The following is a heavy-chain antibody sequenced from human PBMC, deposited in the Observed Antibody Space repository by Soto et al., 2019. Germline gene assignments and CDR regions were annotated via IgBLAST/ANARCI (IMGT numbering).Heavy chain of an antibody. V-gene: IGHV4-31*11. CDR3: ARPNDYWNGYGPFDY. CDR1: GRSISSVGYY. Sequence: SETLSLTCAVSGRSISSVGYYWSWVRLLPGKGLEWIGSISYTGSTYYNPSLENRLSISLDTSENRFSLRLNSVTAADTAIYYCARPNDYWNGYGPFDYWGQGSLVTVSS. CDR2: ISYTGST. D-gene: IGHD3-3*01. J-gene: IGHJ4*02.